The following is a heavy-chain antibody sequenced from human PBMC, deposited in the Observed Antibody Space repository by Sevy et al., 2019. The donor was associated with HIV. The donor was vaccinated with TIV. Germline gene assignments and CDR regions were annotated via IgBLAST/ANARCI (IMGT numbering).Heavy chain of an antibody. J-gene: IGHJ2*01. Sequence: GGSLRLSCAASGFTFSHYWMSWVRQAPGKGLEWVADIKEGGSEKYYADSVRGRFTLSRDNAKNSLDLQMDSLRTEDTAGYYCARGGRFVQYFDLWGRGTLVTVSS. V-gene: IGHV3-7*01. CDR3: ARGGRFVQYFDL. CDR1: GFTFSHYW. CDR2: IKEGGSEK. D-gene: IGHD3-3*01.